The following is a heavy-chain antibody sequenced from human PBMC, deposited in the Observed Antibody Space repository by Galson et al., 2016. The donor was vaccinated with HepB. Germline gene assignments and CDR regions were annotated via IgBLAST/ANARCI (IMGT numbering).Heavy chain of an antibody. D-gene: IGHD1-1*01. Sequence: TLSLTCTVSGASISRGGDYWSWIRQHPGKGPEWIAYIYYNGNTYYNPSLRSRLSISLDTSKNQFSLKVRDVTAADTAVYYCAGEANAGQSFGSWGQGALVTVS. V-gene: IGHV4-31*03. J-gene: IGHJ4*02. CDR2: IYYNGNT. CDR3: AGEANAGQSFGS. CDR1: GASISRGGDY.